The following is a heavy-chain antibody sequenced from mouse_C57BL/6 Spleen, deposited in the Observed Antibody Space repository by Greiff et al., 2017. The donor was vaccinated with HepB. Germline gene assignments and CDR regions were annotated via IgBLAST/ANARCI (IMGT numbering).Heavy chain of an antibody. CDR1: GYTFTSYW. V-gene: IGHV1-50*01. D-gene: IGHD1-1*01. CDR3: ARRDYGSSYYYAMDY. J-gene: IGHJ4*01. Sequence: QVQLQQPGAELVKPGASVKLSCKASGYTFTSYWMQWVKQRPGQGLEWIGEIDPSDSSTNYNQKFKGKATLTVDTSSSTAYMQLSSLTSEDSAVYYCARRDYGSSYYYAMDYWGQGTSVTVSS. CDR2: IDPSDSST.